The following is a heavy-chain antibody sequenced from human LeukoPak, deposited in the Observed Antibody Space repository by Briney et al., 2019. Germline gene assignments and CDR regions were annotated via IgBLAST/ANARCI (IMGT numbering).Heavy chain of an antibody. CDR2: IYPGDSDT. V-gene: IGHV5-51*01. J-gene: IGHJ4*02. CDR1: GYSFTSYW. Sequence: GESLKISCKGSGYSFTSYWIGWVRQMPGKGLEWMGIIYPGDSDTRYSPSFQGQVTISADKSISTAYLQWSSLKASDTAMYYCARPPSYGSGSSLHFDYWGQGTLVTVSS. CDR3: ARPPSYGSGSSLHFDY. D-gene: IGHD3-10*01.